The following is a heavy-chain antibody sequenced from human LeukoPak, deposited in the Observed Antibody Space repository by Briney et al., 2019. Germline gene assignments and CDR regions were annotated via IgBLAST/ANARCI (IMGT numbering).Heavy chain of an antibody. D-gene: IGHD6-19*01. CDR3: AKQVDSSGWYLQYYFDY. Sequence: PGGSLRLSCAASGFTFSSYGMHWVRQAPGKGLEWVAVISYDGSNKYYADSVKGRFTISRDNSKNTLYLQMNSLRAEDTAVYYCAKQVDSSGWYLQYYFDYWGQGTLVTVSS. CDR2: ISYDGSNK. V-gene: IGHV3-30*18. J-gene: IGHJ4*02. CDR1: GFTFSSYG.